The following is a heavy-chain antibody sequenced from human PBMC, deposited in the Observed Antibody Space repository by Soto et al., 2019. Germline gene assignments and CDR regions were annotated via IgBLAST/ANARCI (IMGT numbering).Heavy chain of an antibody. CDR2: MNPKSGNT. Sequence: ASVKVSCKASGYTFSNYDINWVRQAPGQGLEWMGWMNPKSGNTGYAQNLQGRVTMTRNSSISTAYMELSSLTSDDTAVYYCARGQQLLLSSDAFDIWGQGTMVTVSS. V-gene: IGHV1-8*02. D-gene: IGHD2-15*01. J-gene: IGHJ3*02. CDR3: ARGQQLLLSSDAFDI. CDR1: GYTFSNYD.